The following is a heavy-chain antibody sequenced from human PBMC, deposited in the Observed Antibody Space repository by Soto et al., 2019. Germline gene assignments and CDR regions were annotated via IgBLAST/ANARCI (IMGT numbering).Heavy chain of an antibody. D-gene: IGHD3-16*02. CDR2: IYYSGST. J-gene: IGHJ4*02. V-gene: IGHV4-31*03. CDR3: ARAPFMITFGGVIVNGNFDY. CDR1: GGSISSGGYY. Sequence: PSETLSLTCTVSGGSISSGGYYWSWIRQHPGKGLEWIGYIYYSGSTYHNPSLKSRVTISVDTSKNQFSLKLSSVTAADTAVYYCARAPFMITFGGVIVNGNFDYWGQGTLVTVSS.